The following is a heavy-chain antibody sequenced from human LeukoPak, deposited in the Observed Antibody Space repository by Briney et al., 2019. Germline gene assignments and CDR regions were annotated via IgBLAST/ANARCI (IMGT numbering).Heavy chain of an antibody. J-gene: IGHJ4*02. D-gene: IGHD5-18*01. CDR2: MSTNSANS. CDR1: GYSFTTYN. Sequence: ASVKVSCRASGYSFTTYNINWVRQAPGQGLEWMGWMSTNSANSGYAQKFLGRATMTGDSSMSTAYLELSSLRSEDTAVYYCARGGFIYGYSYFDYWGQGTLVTVSS. V-gene: IGHV1-8*01. CDR3: ARGGFIYGYSYFDY.